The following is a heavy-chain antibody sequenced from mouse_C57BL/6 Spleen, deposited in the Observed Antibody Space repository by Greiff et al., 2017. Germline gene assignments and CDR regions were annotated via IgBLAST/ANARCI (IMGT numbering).Heavy chain of an antibody. Sequence: VQLQQPGAELVRPGSSVKLSCKASGYTFTSYWMDWVKQRPGQGLEWIGNIYPSDSETHYNQKFKDTATLTVDKSSSTAYMQLSSLTSEDSAVYYCARGGYYSNYGGAMDYWGQGTSVTVSS. D-gene: IGHD2-5*01. J-gene: IGHJ4*01. CDR1: GYTFTSYW. V-gene: IGHV1-61*01. CDR2: IYPSDSET. CDR3: ARGGYYSNYGGAMDY.